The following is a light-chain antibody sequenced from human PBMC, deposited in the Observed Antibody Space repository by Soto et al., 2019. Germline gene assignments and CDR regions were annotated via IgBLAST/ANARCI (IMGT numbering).Light chain of an antibody. CDR2: GAS. Sequence: EIVLTQSPGTLSLSPGERVTLSCRASQSVKSGYLAWYQQKPGQAPRLLIYGASNRATGIPDRFSGSGSGTDFTLTISRLEPEDFAVYYCQQYGTSPETFGQGTKLEIK. V-gene: IGKV3-20*01. CDR1: QSVKSGY. CDR3: QQYGTSPET. J-gene: IGKJ2*01.